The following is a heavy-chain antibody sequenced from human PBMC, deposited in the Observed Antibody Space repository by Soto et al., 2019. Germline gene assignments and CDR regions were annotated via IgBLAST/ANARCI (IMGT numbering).Heavy chain of an antibody. J-gene: IGHJ6*02. Sequence: GASVKVSCKASGYTFTSYDISWVRQATGQGLEWMGWMNPNSGNTGYAQKFQGRVTMTRNTSISTAYMELSSLRSEDTAVYYCARVFFGVVRTGSNNYYYYYGMDVWGQGTTVTVSS. CDR3: ARVFFGVVRTGSNNYYYYYGMDV. CDR2: MNPNSGNT. V-gene: IGHV1-8*01. D-gene: IGHD3-3*01. CDR1: GYTFTSYD.